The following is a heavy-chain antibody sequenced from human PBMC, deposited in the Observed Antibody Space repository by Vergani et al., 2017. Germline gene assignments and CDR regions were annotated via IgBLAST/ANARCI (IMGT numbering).Heavy chain of an antibody. CDR1: GGSISSYY. J-gene: IGHJ6*03. Sequence: QVQLQESGPGLVKPSETLSLTCTVSGGSISSYYWSWIRQPPGKGLEWIGYIYYSGSTNYNPSLKSRVTISVDTSKNQFSLKLSSVTAADSAVYYCARHGSRFGEPYYYYYDMDVWGKGTTVTVSS. CDR3: ARHGSRFGEPYYYYYDMDV. CDR2: IYYSGST. D-gene: IGHD3-10*01. V-gene: IGHV4-59*08.